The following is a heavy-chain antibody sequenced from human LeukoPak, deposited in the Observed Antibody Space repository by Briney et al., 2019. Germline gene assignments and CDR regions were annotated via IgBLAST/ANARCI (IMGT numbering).Heavy chain of an antibody. CDR2: IHRDGSSI. J-gene: IGHJ4*02. D-gene: IGHD3-10*01. V-gene: IGHV3-74*01. CDR3: AKDLTTMVRGVPPYFDY. Sequence: GGSLRLSCAASGFIFSNYWMHWVRHAPGNGPVWVARIHRDGSSISYADSVKGRFTISRDNAQNTLYLQMNSLRAEDTAVYYCAKDLTTMVRGVPPYFDYWGQGTLVTVSS. CDR1: GFIFSNYW.